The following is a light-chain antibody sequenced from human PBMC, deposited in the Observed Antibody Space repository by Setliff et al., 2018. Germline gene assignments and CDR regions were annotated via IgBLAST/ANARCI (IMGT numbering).Light chain of an antibody. CDR3: QSYDSSLSGSGV. CDR1: SSNIGAGYD. Sequence: QGPSLSGAPGQRVTISCTGSSSNIGAGYDVHWYQQLPGTAPKLLIYGNSNRPSGVPDRFSGSKSGTSASLAITGLQAEDEADYYCQSYDSSLSGSGVFGTGTKV. J-gene: IGLJ1*01. V-gene: IGLV1-40*01. CDR2: GNS.